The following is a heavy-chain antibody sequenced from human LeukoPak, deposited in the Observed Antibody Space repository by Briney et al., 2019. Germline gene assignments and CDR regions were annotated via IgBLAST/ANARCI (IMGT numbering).Heavy chain of an antibody. J-gene: IGHJ4*02. Sequence: HTGGSLRLSCAASGFTFSSYEMNWVRQAPGKGLEWVSYISSSGSTIYYADSVKGRFTISRDNAKNTLYLQMNSLRAEDTAVYYCARGQLLNRNLRDYWGQGTLVTVSS. CDR1: GFTFSSYE. CDR3: ARGQLLNRNLRDY. D-gene: IGHD2-2*01. CDR2: ISSSGSTI. V-gene: IGHV3-48*03.